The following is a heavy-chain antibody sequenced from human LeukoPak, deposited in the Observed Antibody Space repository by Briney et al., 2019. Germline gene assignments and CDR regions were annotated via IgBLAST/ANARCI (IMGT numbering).Heavy chain of an antibody. V-gene: IGHV4-59*01. CDR2: IYYSGST. Sequence: SETLSLTCTVSGGSISSYYWSWIRQPPGKGLEWIGYIYYSGSTNYNPSLKSRVTISVDTSKNQFSLKLSSVTAADTAVHYCARLYSGYGAYYYYYGMDVWGKGTTVTVSS. J-gene: IGHJ6*04. CDR1: GGSISSYY. D-gene: IGHD5-12*01. CDR3: ARLYSGYGAYYYYYGMDV.